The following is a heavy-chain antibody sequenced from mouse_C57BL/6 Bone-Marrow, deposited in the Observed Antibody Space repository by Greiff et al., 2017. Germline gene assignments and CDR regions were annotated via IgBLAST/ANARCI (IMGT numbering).Heavy chain of an antibody. CDR3: ASSLFAY. CDR2: IWGVGST. V-gene: IGHV2-6*01. Sequence: QVQLKESGPGLVAPSQCLSISCTVSGFSFTSYGVAWVRQSPGKGLEWLGVIWGVGSTNYNSALKSRLSISKDNSKSHVFFIMNSLQTDDTAMYYCASSLFAYWGQGTLVTVSA. D-gene: IGHD6-2*01. CDR1: GFSFTSYG. J-gene: IGHJ3*01.